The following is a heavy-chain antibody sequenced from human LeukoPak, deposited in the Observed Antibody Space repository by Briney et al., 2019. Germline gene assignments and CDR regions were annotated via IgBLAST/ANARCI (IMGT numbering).Heavy chain of an antibody. CDR2: INSDRSST. J-gene: IGHJ6*03. CDR3: AKDRSDFWSGYGYYYMDV. D-gene: IGHD3-3*01. Sequence: GGSLRLSCAASGFTFSSYWMHWVRQAPGKGLVWVSRINSDRSSTSYADSVKGRFTISRDNAKNTLYLQMNSLRAEDTAVYYCAKDRSDFWSGYGYYYMDVWGKGTTVTVSS. CDR1: GFTFSSYW. V-gene: IGHV3-74*01.